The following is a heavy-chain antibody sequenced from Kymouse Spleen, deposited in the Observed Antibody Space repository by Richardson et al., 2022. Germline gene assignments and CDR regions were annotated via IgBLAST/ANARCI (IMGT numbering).Heavy chain of an antibody. CDR3: ARGGEWELLRYYYYYGMDV. D-gene: IGHD1-26*01. V-gene: IGHV4-34*01. CDR2: INHSGST. J-gene: IGHJ6*02. CDR1: GGSFSGYY. Sequence: QVQLQQWGAGLLKPSETLSLTCAVYGGSFSGYYWSWIRQPPGKGLEWIGEINHSGSTNYNPSLKSRVTISVDTSKNQFSLKLSSVTAADTAVYYCARGGEWELLRYYYYYGMDVWGQGTTVTVSS.